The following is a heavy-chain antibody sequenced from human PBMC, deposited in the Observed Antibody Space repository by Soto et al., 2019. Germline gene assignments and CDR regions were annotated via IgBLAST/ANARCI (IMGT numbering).Heavy chain of an antibody. CDR2: INSDGSST. CDR3: ARGYDFWSGYYPDY. D-gene: IGHD3-3*01. J-gene: IGHJ4*02. V-gene: IGHV3-74*01. Sequence: GGSLRLSCAASGFTFSSYWMHWVRQAPGKGLVWVSRINSDGSSTSYADYVKGRFTISRDNAKNTLYLQMNSLRAEDTAVYYCARGYDFWSGYYPDYWGQGTLVTVSS. CDR1: GFTFSSYW.